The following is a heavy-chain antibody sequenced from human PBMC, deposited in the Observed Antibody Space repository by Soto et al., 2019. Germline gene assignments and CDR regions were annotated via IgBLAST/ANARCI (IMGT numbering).Heavy chain of an antibody. CDR2: IKQDGSEK. Sequence: PGGSLRLSCAASGFTFSSYWMSWVRQAPGKGLEWVANIKQDGSEKYYVDSVKGRFTISRDNAKNSLYLQMNSLRAEDTAVYYCARDRKTELLELRTTQRNFDYWGQGTLVTVSS. CDR3: ARDRKTELLELRTTQRNFDY. D-gene: IGHD1-7*01. CDR1: GFTFSSYW. V-gene: IGHV3-7*01. J-gene: IGHJ4*02.